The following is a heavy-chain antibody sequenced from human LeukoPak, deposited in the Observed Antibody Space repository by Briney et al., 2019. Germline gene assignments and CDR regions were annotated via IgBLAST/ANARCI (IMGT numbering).Heavy chain of an antibody. Sequence: ASVKVSCKASGYTFTGYYMHWVRQAPGQGLEWMGRINPNGGGTNYAQKFQGRVTMTRDTSISTAYMELSRLRSDDTAVYYCARDVDTAMVTVFDPWGQGTLVTVSS. CDR3: ARDVDTAMVTVFDP. V-gene: IGHV1-2*06. CDR1: GYTFTGYY. J-gene: IGHJ5*02. D-gene: IGHD5-18*01. CDR2: INPNGGGT.